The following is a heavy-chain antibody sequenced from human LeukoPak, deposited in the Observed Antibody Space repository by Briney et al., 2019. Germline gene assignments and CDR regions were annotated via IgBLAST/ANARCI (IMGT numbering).Heavy chain of an antibody. V-gene: IGHV3-53*01. CDR1: GFTVSSNY. D-gene: IGHD3-10*01. CDR2: IYSGGST. CDR3: ARAITMVRGVITNNWFDP. Sequence: PGGSLRLSCAASGFTVSSNYMSWVRQAPGKGLEWVSVIYSGGSTYYADSVKGRFTISRDNAKNSLYLQMNSLRAEDTAVYYCARAITMVRGVITNNWFDPWGQGTLVTVSS. J-gene: IGHJ5*02.